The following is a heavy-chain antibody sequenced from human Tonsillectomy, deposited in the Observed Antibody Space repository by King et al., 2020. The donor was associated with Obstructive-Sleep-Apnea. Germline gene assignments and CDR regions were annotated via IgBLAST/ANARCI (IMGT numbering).Heavy chain of an antibody. CDR1: GGSISSSSYY. CDR2: IYYSGST. J-gene: IGHJ6*02. V-gene: IGHV4-39*07. Sequence: QLQESGPGLVKPSETLSLTCTVSGGSISSSSYYWGWIRQPPGKGLEWIGSIYYSGSTYYNPSLKSRVTISVDTSKNQFSLKLSSVTAADTAVYYCARDTGTRSGYSAYYYYYGMDVWGQGTTVTVSS. D-gene: IGHD3-22*01. CDR3: ARDTGTRSGYSAYYYYYGMDV.